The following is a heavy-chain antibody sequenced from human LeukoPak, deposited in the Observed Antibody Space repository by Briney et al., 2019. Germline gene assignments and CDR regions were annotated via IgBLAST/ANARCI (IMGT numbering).Heavy chain of an antibody. CDR3: ARSILTGYYPGGYYFDY. D-gene: IGHD3-9*01. CDR1: GYTFTSYG. CDR2: ISAYNGNT. V-gene: IGHV1-18*04. Sequence: ASVKVSCKASGYTFTSYGISWVRQAPGQGLEWVGWISAYNGNTNYAQKLQGRVTMTTDTSTSTAYMELRSLRSDDTAVYYCARSILTGYYPGGYYFDYWGQGTLVTVSS. J-gene: IGHJ4*02.